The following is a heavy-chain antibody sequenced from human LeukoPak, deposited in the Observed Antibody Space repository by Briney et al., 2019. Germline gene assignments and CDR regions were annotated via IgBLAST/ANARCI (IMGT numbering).Heavy chain of an antibody. CDR3: ARSRGGCRGGSFDI. V-gene: IGHV1-18*01. D-gene: IGHD2-15*01. Sequence: ASVKVSCKASGGTFSSYGISWVRQAPGQGLEWMGWISAYNGNTNYAQKLQGRVTMTTDTSTSTAYMALRSLRSDDTAVYYCARSRGGCRGGSFDICCLGTMVTVSS. CDR1: GGTFSSYG. CDR2: ISAYNGNT. J-gene: IGHJ3*02.